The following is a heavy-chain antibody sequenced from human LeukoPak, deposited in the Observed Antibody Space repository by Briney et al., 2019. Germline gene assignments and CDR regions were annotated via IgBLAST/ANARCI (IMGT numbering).Heavy chain of an antibody. CDR1: GYTFTIYD. CDR2: INPNSGGT. CDR3: ARGPIVVVPAASFDY. Sequence: ASVTVSCKASGYTFTIYDINWVRQAPGQGLEWMGWINPNSGGTNYAQKFQGRVTMTRDTSISTAYMELSRLRSDDTAVYYCARGPIVVVPAASFDYWGQGTLVTVSS. D-gene: IGHD2-2*01. V-gene: IGHV1-2*02. J-gene: IGHJ4*02.